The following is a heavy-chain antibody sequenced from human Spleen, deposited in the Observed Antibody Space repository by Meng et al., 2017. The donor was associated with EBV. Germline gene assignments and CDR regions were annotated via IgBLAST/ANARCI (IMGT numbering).Heavy chain of an antibody. CDR3: AVGNDYAWGTYRFDY. V-gene: IGHV4-59*03. CDR1: GGSMSSYY. Sequence: GPLQEAGPGLVKPSETLSPTCTVSGGSMSSYYWSWIRQPPGTGLEWIGYVYSSGSTNYNPSLKSRVTISLDTSKNQFSLSLGSVTAADTAVYYCAVGNDYAWGTYRFDYWGRGTLVTVSS. CDR2: VYSSGST. D-gene: IGHD3-16*02. J-gene: IGHJ4*02.